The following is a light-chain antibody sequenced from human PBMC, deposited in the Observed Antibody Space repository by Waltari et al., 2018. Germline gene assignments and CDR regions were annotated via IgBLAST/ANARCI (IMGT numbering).Light chain of an antibody. J-gene: IGLJ3*02. CDR2: EVI. CDR1: SNDVGVYNY. CDR3: CSYTITSTVV. Sequence: QSALTQPASVSGSPGQSITISCTGTSNDVGVYNYVSWYQPYPGKAPKLIIYEVINRPSGVSDRFSRSKSGNTASLTISGLQSEDEADYYCCSYTITSTVVFGGGTKLTVL. V-gene: IGLV2-14*01.